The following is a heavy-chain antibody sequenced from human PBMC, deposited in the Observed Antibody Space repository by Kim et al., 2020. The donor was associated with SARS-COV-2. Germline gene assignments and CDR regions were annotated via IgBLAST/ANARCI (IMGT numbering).Heavy chain of an antibody. D-gene: IGHD6-19*01. V-gene: IGHV3-43*02. CDR2: ISRDGGEI. J-gene: IGHJ4*02. Sequence: GGSLRLSCAASGFTFDDYAIQWVRQVPGKGLEWVSLISRDGGEIKYADSVKGRFTISRDNSKKSVYLQMNSLRSEDTALYYCVRGQPWLIKTWGQGTRVTVSS. CDR1: GFTFDDYA. CDR3: VRGQPWLIKT.